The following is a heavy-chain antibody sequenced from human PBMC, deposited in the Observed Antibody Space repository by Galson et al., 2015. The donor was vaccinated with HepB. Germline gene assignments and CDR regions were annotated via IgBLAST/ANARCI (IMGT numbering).Heavy chain of an antibody. CDR3: ARVARTSYYFDY. Sequence: SVKVSCKASGYIFTDYGVTWVRQAPGQGLEWMGWISTYNGNTNFAQRFQGRVSMTTDTSTTTAYMELRSLTSDDTAVYYCARVARTSYYFDYWGQGTLVTVSS. CDR2: ISTYNGNT. CDR1: GYIFTDYG. V-gene: IGHV1-18*01. J-gene: IGHJ4*02.